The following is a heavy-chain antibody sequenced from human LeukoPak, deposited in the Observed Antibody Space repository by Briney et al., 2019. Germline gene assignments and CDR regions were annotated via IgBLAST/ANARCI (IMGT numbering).Heavy chain of an antibody. CDR1: GFTFGDYA. J-gene: IGHJ4*02. D-gene: IGHD3-16*01. Sequence: GGSLRLSCTASGFTFGDYAMSWVRQAPGKGLEWVGFIRSKAYGGTTEYAASVKGRFTISRDDFKSIAYLQMNSLKTEDTAVYYCTRVLGGSFGYWGQGTLVTVSS. CDR2: IRSKAYGGTT. CDR3: TRVLGGSFGY. V-gene: IGHV3-49*04.